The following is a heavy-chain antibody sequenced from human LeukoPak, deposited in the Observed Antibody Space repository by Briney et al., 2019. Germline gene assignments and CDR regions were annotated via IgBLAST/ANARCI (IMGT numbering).Heavy chain of an antibody. CDR1: GGSISSYY. CDR3: ARVVYSGYDFRGAMDV. CDR2: IYYSGGT. J-gene: IGHJ6*03. Sequence: PSETLSLTCTVSGGSISSYYWSWIRQPPGKGLEWIGYIYYSGGTNYNPSLKSRVTISVDTSKNQFSLKLSSVTAADTAVYYCARVVYSGYDFRGAMDVWGKGTTVTVSS. V-gene: IGHV4-59*01. D-gene: IGHD5-12*01.